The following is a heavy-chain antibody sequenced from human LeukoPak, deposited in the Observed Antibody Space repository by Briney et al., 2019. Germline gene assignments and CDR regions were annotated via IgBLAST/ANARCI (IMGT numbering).Heavy chain of an antibody. Sequence: SETLSLTCTVSGGSISSSSYYWGWIRQPPGKGLEWIGSIYYSGSTYYNPSLESRVTISVDTSKNQFSLKLSSVTAADAAVYYCARLAVAGPWGQGTLVTVSS. D-gene: IGHD6-19*01. CDR1: GGSISSSSYY. CDR2: IYYSGST. J-gene: IGHJ5*02. CDR3: ARLAVAGP. V-gene: IGHV4-39*01.